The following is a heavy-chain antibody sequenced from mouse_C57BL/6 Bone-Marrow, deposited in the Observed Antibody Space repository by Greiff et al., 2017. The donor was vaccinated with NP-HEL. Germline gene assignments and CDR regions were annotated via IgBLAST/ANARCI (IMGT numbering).Heavy chain of an antibody. CDR3: FITTVVAPYFDY. V-gene: IGHV1-82*01. D-gene: IGHD1-1*01. J-gene: IGHJ2*01. Sequence: QVQLQQSGPELVKPGASVKISCKASGYAFSSSWMNWVKQRPGKGLEWIGRIYPGDGDTNYNGKFKGKATLTADKSSSTAYMQLSSLTSEDSAVDFCFITTVVAPYFDYWGQGTTLTVAS. CDR1: GYAFSSSW. CDR2: IYPGDGDT.